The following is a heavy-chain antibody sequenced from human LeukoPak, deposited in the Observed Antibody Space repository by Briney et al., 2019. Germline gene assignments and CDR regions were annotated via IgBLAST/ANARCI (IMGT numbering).Heavy chain of an antibody. CDR1: GFTFSSYS. D-gene: IGHD6-13*01. CDR2: ISSSSSYI. CDR3: ASKERKAAAANGSY. Sequence: KPGGSLRLSCAASGFTFSSYSMNWVRQAPGKGLEWVSSISSSSSYIHYADSVKGRFTISRDNAKNSLYLQMYSLRAEDTAVYYCASKERKAAAANGSYWGQGTLVTVSS. V-gene: IGHV3-21*01. J-gene: IGHJ4*02.